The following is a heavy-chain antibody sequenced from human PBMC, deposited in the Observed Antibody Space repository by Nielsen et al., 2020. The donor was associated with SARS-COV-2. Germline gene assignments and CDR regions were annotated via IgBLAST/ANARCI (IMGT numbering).Heavy chain of an antibody. Sequence: GGSLRLSCAASGFTFSSYDMHWVRQATGKGLEWVSAIGTAGDTYYPGSVKGRFTISRENAKNSLYLQMNSLGAGDTAVYYCARDRGGAGFDYWGQGTLVTVSS. CDR3: ARDRGGAGFDY. CDR1: GFTFSSYD. V-gene: IGHV3-13*04. J-gene: IGHJ4*02. D-gene: IGHD4-23*01. CDR2: IGTAGDT.